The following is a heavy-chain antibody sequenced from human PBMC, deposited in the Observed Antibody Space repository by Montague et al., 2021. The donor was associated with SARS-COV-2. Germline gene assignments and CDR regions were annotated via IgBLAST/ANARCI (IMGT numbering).Heavy chain of an antibody. D-gene: IGHD1-14*01. CDR3: ARDKANQPGGLDV. CDR2: ISGSGRYI. J-gene: IGHJ6*02. V-gene: IGHV3-21*01. CDR1: GFSFIHYN. Sequence: SLRLSCAGSGFSFIHYNIHWVRQAPGKGLEWVSCISGSGRYIYYADSVRGRFTISRDNAKNSLFLEMSSLRAGDTAVYYCARDKANQPGGLDVWGQGTTVTVS.